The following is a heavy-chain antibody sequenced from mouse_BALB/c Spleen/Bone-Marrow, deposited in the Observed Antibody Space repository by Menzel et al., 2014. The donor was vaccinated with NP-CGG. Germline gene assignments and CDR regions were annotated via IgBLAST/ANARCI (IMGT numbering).Heavy chain of an antibody. V-gene: IGHV5-4*02. J-gene: IGHJ3*01. D-gene: IGHD1-1*01. Sequence: EVMLVESGGGLVKPGGSLKLSCAASGLTFSDYYMYWVRQTPEKRLEWVATISDGGSYTYYPDSVKGRFTISRDNAKNTLYLQMNSLKSEDTAMYYCANYYGSTWFAYWGQGALVTVSA. CDR1: GLTFSDYY. CDR3: ANYYGSTWFAY. CDR2: ISDGGSYT.